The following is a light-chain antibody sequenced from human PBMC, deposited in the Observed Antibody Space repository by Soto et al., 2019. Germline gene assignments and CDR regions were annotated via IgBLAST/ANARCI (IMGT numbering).Light chain of an antibody. V-gene: IGLV1-44*01. CDR1: SSNIGSNT. CDR2: SNN. Sequence: QSVLTQPPSASGTPGQRVTISCSGSSSNIGSNTVNWYQQLPGTAPKLLIYSNNQRPSGVPYRFSGSKSGTSASMAISGLQSEDEADYYCAAWDASLNAWVFGGGTKLTVL. CDR3: AAWDASLNAWV. J-gene: IGLJ3*02.